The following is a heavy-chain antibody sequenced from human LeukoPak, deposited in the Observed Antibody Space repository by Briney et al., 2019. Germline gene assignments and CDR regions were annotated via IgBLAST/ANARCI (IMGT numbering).Heavy chain of an antibody. CDR3: ARSIAAAGTFDY. Sequence: GESLKISCKASGYSFTTYWIGWVRQMPGKGLEWMAIIYPTDSDTRYSPSFQGQVTISADKSISTAYLQWNSLKASDSAMYYCARSIAAAGTFDYWGQGALVTVSS. CDR1: GYSFTTYW. D-gene: IGHD6-25*01. CDR2: IYPTDSDT. V-gene: IGHV5-51*01. J-gene: IGHJ4*02.